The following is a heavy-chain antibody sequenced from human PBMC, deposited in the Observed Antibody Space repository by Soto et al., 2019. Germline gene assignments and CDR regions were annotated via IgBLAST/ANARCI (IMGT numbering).Heavy chain of an antibody. CDR3: GRGEGGELSYSFDY. CDR1: GGTFSSYA. V-gene: IGHV1-69*13. Sequence: SVKVSCKASGGTFSSYAISWVRQAPGQGLEWMGGIIPIFGTANYAQKFQGRVTITADESTSTAYMELSSLRSEDTAVYYCGRGEGGELSYSFDYWGQGTLVTVSS. J-gene: IGHJ4*02. D-gene: IGHD3-16*02. CDR2: IIPIFGTA.